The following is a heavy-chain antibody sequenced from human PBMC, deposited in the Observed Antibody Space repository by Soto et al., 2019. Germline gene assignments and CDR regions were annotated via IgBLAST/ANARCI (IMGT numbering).Heavy chain of an antibody. Sequence: SETLSLTCTVSGGSISSSSYYWGWIRQPPGKGLEWIGSIYYSGSTYYNPSLKSRVTISVDTSKNQFSLKLSSVTAADTAVYYCARHTPTYYDFWSGYYSPFDYWGQGTLVTVSS. V-gene: IGHV4-39*01. D-gene: IGHD3-3*01. CDR1: GGSISSSSYY. CDR3: ARHTPTYYDFWSGYYSPFDY. CDR2: IYYSGST. J-gene: IGHJ4*02.